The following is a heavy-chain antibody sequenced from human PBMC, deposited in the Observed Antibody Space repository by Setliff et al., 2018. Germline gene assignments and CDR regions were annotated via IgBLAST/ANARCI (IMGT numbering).Heavy chain of an antibody. V-gene: IGHV1-18*01. CDR1: GYTFNSYG. Sequence: GASVKVSCKASGYTFNSYGINWLRQAPGQGLEWLGWISPYNGNTKYAQTVQDRITMATDTSTRTSYMELSSPRSGDTAVYFCARSSDSGYYHQRDAFDIWGQGTRVTVSS. D-gene: IGHD3-22*01. CDR3: ARSSDSGYYHQRDAFDI. J-gene: IGHJ3*02. CDR2: ISPYNGNT.